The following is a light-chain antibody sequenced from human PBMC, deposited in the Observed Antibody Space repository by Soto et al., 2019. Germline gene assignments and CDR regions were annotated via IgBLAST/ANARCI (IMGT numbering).Light chain of an antibody. V-gene: IGLV1-40*01. Sequence: QSVLTQPPSVSGAPGQRVTISCTGSSSNIGAGYDVHWYQRLPGTAPKVLIYNNNNRPSGVPDRFSGSKSVTSASLAITWLLAEDEADYYCQSYDSSLSGSYVFGTGTKLTVL. CDR1: SSNIGAGYD. J-gene: IGLJ1*01. CDR3: QSYDSSLSGSYV. CDR2: NNN.